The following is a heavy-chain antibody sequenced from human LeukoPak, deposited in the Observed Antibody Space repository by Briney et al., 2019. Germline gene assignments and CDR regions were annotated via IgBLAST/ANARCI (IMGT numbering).Heavy chain of an antibody. Sequence: SETLSLTCTVSGGSISSYYWSWIRQPPGKGLEWIGYIYYSGTTNYNPSLKSRVTISVDTSKNQFSLRLSSVTAADTAVYYCARDTIMITFGGVILKGHVFDIWGQGTMVTVSS. CDR2: IYYSGTT. CDR1: GGSISSYY. D-gene: IGHD3-16*01. V-gene: IGHV4-59*01. CDR3: ARDTIMITFGGVILKGHVFDI. J-gene: IGHJ3*02.